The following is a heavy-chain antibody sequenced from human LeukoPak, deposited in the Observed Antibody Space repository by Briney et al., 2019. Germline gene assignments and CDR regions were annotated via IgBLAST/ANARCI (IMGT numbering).Heavy chain of an antibody. V-gene: IGHV5-51*01. Sequence: GESLKIPCKGSGYSFTSYCLGWVRQMPGKGVEWMGNIYPGDSDTRSSPSFQGQVTISADKSISTAYQQWSSLKASDTAMYYCARRLGQWPNPFDYWGQGTLVTVSS. CDR2: IYPGDSDT. J-gene: IGHJ4*02. CDR1: GYSFTSYC. CDR3: ARRLGQWPNPFDY. D-gene: IGHD6-19*01.